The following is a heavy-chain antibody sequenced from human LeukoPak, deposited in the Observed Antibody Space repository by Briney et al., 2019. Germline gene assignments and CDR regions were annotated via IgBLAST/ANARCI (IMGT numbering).Heavy chain of an antibody. CDR2: ISGSGGST. V-gene: IGHV3-23*01. Sequence: GGSLRLSCAASGFTFSSYAMSWVRQAPGKGLEWVSAISGSGGSTYYADSVKGRFTISRDNSKNTLYLQMNSLSAEDTAVYYCAKTRDYDSSGYSTTPYFDYWGQGTWSPSPQ. CDR1: GFTFSSYA. D-gene: IGHD3-22*01. CDR3: AKTRDYDSSGYSTTPYFDY. J-gene: IGHJ4*02.